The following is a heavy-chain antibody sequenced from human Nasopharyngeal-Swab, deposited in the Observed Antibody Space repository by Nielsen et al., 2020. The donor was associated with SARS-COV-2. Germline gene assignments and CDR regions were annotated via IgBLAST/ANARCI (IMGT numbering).Heavy chain of an antibody. D-gene: IGHD3-22*01. Sequence: GESLKISCAASGFTFSSYAMSWVRQAPGKGLEWVSAISGSGGSTYYADSVKGRFTISRDNSKNTLYLQMNSLRAEDTAVYYCVKEESDSSGYYYWGQGTLVTVSS. CDR3: VKEESDSSGYYY. J-gene: IGHJ4*02. CDR2: ISGSGGST. CDR1: GFTFSSYA. V-gene: IGHV3-23*01.